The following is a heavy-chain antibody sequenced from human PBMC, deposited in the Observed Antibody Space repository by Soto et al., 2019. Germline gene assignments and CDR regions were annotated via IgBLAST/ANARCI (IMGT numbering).Heavy chain of an antibody. J-gene: IGHJ4*02. Sequence: EVQLVESGGGLVQPGGSLRLSCAASGFTFSDYYMNWVRQAPGKGLEWVGRSRDKANSYTADYAASVKGRFIISRDDSKXSXXXXXXXXXXXXXXVYXCAREGDSSGPDFHYWGQGTLVTVSS. D-gene: IGHD6-19*01. CDR2: SRDKANSYTA. CDR1: GFTFSDYY. V-gene: IGHV3-72*01. CDR3: AREGDSSGPDFHY.